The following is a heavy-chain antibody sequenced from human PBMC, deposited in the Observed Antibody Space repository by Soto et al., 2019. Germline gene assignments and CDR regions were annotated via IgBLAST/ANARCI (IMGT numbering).Heavy chain of an antibody. CDR1: GFTFSNYR. Sequence: EVQVVESGGGLVKPGGSLRLSCEASGFTFSNYRMTWVRQAPGKGLEWVSAISSESTKISYADSVKGRFTISRDNAHSSVFLLMRSLRAEDTAVYYCPKVWDQWLLEIDYWGQGSLVTVAS. V-gene: IGHV3-21*01. CDR2: ISSESTKI. J-gene: IGHJ4*02. CDR3: PKVWDQWLLEIDY. D-gene: IGHD6-19*01.